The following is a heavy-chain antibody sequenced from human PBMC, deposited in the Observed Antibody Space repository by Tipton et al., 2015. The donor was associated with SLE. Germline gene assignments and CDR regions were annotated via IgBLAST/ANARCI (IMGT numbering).Heavy chain of an antibody. Sequence: TLSLTCAVSGGSISSHYWSWIRQPPGKGLEWIGYIYTSGSTNYNPSLKSRVTISVDTSKNQISLKLSSVTAADTAVYYCARALQNYFDYWGQGTLVTVSS. V-gene: IGHV4-4*09. CDR2: IYTSGST. CDR3: ARALQNYFDY. CDR1: GGSISSHY. J-gene: IGHJ4*02.